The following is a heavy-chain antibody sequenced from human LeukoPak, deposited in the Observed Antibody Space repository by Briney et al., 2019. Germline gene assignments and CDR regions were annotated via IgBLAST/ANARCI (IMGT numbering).Heavy chain of an antibody. Sequence: SVTVSCKTSGGTFTSHAITWVRHAPGQGLEWMGKIIPISGTTNHAQKFPGRVTFTADESTSTAYMELSSLRSEDPALYYCARKLRLGGNWFDPWGQGTLVTVSS. CDR1: GGTFTSHA. D-gene: IGHD1-26*01. V-gene: IGHV1-69*13. CDR2: IIPISGTT. CDR3: ARKLRLGGNWFDP. J-gene: IGHJ5*02.